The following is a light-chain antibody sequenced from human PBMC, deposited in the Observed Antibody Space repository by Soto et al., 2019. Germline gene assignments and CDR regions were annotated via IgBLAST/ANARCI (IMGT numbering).Light chain of an antibody. V-gene: IGKV3-15*01. CDR3: QHYNSYSEA. Sequence: EIVMTQSPATLSVSPGERASLSCRASQSVSTNLAWYQQKPAQAPRLLIYGASTRATGIPARFSGGGSGTEFTLTISSLQSADFATYYCQHYNSYSEAFGQGTKVELK. J-gene: IGKJ1*01. CDR2: GAS. CDR1: QSVSTN.